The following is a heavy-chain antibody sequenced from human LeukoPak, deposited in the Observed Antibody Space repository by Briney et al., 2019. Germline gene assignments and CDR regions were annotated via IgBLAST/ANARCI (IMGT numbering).Heavy chain of an antibody. Sequence: SETLSLTCTVSGGSISSYYWSWIRQPAGKGLELIGRIYTSGSTNYNPSLKSRVTMSVDTSKNQFSLKLSSVTAADTAVYYCARDSSGSYFPGHAFDIWGQGTMVTVSS. V-gene: IGHV4-4*07. D-gene: IGHD1-26*01. CDR1: GGSISSYY. CDR2: IYTSGST. CDR3: ARDSSGSYFPGHAFDI. J-gene: IGHJ3*02.